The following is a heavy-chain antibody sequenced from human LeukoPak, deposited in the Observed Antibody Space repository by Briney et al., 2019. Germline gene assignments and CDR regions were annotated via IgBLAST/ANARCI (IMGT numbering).Heavy chain of an antibody. CDR1: GFTFSSYG. Sequence: GGSLRLSCAASGFTFSSYGMHWVRQAPGKGLEWVAVIWYDGSNKYYADSVKGRFTISRDNSKNTLYLQMNSLRAEDTAVYYCARVYCTNGVCYTGVYYFDYWGQGTLVTVSS. J-gene: IGHJ4*02. CDR2: IWYDGSNK. CDR3: ARVYCTNGVCYTGVYYFDY. D-gene: IGHD2-8*01. V-gene: IGHV3-33*01.